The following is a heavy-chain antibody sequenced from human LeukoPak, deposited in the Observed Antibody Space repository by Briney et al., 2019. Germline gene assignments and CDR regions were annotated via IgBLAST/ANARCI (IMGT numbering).Heavy chain of an antibody. V-gene: IGHV4-38-2*01. CDR2: IYHSGST. D-gene: IGHD3-10*01. CDR3: ARLLLWFGELSFDY. CDR1: GYSISSGYY. J-gene: IGHJ4*02. Sequence: PSETLSLTCSVSGYSISSGYYWDWIRQPPGKGLEWLGSIYHSGSTYYTPSLKSRVTISVDTSKNQFSLKLSSVTAADTAVYYCARLLLWFGELSFDYWGQGTLVTVSS.